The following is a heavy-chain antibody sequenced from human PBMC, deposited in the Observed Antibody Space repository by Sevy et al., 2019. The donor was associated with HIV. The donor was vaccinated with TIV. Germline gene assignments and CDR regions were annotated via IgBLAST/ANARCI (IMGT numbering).Heavy chain of an antibody. Sequence: GGSLRLSCAASGITFSSYSMNWVRQAPGKGLEWISFISSSSNLIYYADSVKGRFTVSRDNAKNSLYLEVNSLRVEDTAIYYCARDTNGIVASAASADFAWGQGTLVTVSS. D-gene: IGHD2-8*01. V-gene: IGHV3-48*01. CDR1: GITFSSYS. J-gene: IGHJ5*02. CDR2: ISSSSNLI. CDR3: ARDTNGIVASAASADFA.